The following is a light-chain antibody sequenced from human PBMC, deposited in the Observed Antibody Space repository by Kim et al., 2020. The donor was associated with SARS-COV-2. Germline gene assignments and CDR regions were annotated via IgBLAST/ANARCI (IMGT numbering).Light chain of an antibody. CDR2: WAS. Sequence: RATINCKFSQIVLYSSNNNNSLAWYQQNPGQPPKLLIYWASARESGVPDRFSGGGSGTDFTLTIRSLQAEDVAVYYCLQYSTTPRTFGQGTKLEI. J-gene: IGKJ2*01. CDR1: QIVLYSSNNNNS. V-gene: IGKV4-1*01. CDR3: LQYSTTPRT.